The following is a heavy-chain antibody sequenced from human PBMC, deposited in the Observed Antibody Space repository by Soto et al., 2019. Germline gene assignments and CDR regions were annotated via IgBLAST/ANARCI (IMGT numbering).Heavy chain of an antibody. D-gene: IGHD3-9*01. CDR3: AREPKPFLTGYYDL. J-gene: IGHJ4*02. CDR2: ISSTGSKT. V-gene: IGHV3-23*01. Sequence: EARLLESGGGLVQPGGSLRLSCVVSGFSMSNHALTWVRQAPGKGLEWVSSISSTGSKTYYADSIKGRFTISRDNSKNTVFLQMNSLIPDDMAFYFCAREPKPFLTGYYDLWGQGTLVTVSS. CDR1: GFSMSNHA.